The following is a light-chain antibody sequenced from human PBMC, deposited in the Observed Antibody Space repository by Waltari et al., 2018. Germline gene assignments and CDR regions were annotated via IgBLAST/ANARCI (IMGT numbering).Light chain of an antibody. CDR1: QSVTTH. CDR2: EAS. V-gene: IGKV3-11*01. J-gene: IGKJ3*01. Sequence: SCRAGQSVTTHYARHQPNPGQAPRLRIYEASNRATGIPARFSCSGSGTDVSLTSSSLEPEDFAVYYCQHRSNWQFTFGPGTRVDIK. CDR3: QHRSNWQFT.